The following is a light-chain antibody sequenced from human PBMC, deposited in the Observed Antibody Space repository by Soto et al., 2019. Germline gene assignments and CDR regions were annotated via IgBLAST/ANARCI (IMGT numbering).Light chain of an antibody. CDR1: KSVSGY. J-gene: IGKJ4*01. V-gene: IGKV3-11*01. CDR3: QQRSNWPST. CDR2: DAS. Sequence: EIVLTQSPATLSLSPGHRATLSCRASKSVSGYFAWYQQKPGQAPRLLIYDASNRATGIPARFSGSGSGTDFTLTITSLEPEDFAVYYCQQRSNWPSTFGGGTKVEI.